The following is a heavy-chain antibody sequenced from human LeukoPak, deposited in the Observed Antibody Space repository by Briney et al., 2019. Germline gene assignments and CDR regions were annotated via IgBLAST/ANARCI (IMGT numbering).Heavy chain of an antibody. V-gene: IGHV4-34*01. CDR2: INHSGST. Sequence: SETLSLTCAVYGGSFSGYYWSWIRQPPGKGLEWIGEINHSGSTNYNPSLKSRVTISVDTSKNQFSLKLSSVTAADTAVYYCARDPGAAVADPGWFDPWGQGTLVTVSS. CDR1: GGSFSGYY. D-gene: IGHD6-19*01. J-gene: IGHJ5*02. CDR3: ARDPGAAVADPGWFDP.